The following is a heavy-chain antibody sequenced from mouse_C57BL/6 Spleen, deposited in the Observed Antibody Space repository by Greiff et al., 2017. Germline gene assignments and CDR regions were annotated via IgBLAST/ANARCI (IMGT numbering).Heavy chain of an antibody. CDR3: ARRGYSNYEEYWYFDV. J-gene: IGHJ1*03. D-gene: IGHD2-5*01. CDR2: INPSNGGT. V-gene: IGHV1-53*01. Sequence: QVQLQQPGTELVKPGASVKLSCKASGYTFTSYWMHWVKQRPGQGLEWIGNINPSNGGTNYNEKFKSKATLTVDKSSSTAYMQLSSLTSEDSAVYYCARRGYSNYEEYWYFDVWGTGTTVTVSS. CDR1: GYTFTSYW.